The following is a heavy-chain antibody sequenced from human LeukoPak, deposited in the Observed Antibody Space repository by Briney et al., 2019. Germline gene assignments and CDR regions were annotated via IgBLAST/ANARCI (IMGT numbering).Heavy chain of an antibody. Sequence: PGGSLRLSCAASGFTFSSYWMSWVRQAPGKGLEWVANIKQDGSEKYYVDSVKGRFTISRDNAKNSLYLQMNSLRAEDTAVYYCARDLSELPTTMIAVVIPSPAFDYWGQGTLVTVSS. J-gene: IGHJ4*02. CDR1: GFTFSSYW. CDR2: IKQDGSEK. V-gene: IGHV3-7*01. CDR3: ARDLSELPTTMIAVVIPSPAFDY. D-gene: IGHD3-22*01.